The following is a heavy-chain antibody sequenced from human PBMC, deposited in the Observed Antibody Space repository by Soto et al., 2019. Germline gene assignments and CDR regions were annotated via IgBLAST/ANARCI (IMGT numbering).Heavy chain of an antibody. CDR1: GDTFSSYA. CDR2: IIPIFGTA. CDR3: ARNPDTNYYYGMDV. Sequence: QVQLVQSGAEVKKPGSSVKVSCKASGDTFSSYAISWVRQAPGQGLEWMGGIIPIFGTANYAQKFQGRVTITADESTSTAYMELSSLRSEDTAVYYCARNPDTNYYYGMDVWGQGTTVTVSS. J-gene: IGHJ6*02. V-gene: IGHV1-69*12.